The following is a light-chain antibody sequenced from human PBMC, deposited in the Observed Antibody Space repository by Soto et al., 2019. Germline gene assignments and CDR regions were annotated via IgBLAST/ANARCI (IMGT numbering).Light chain of an antibody. Sequence: QSVLTQPPSVSGAPGQRVTISCTGSSSNIGAGYDVHWYQQLPGTAPKLLIYANSNRPSGVPDRFSGSKSGTSASLAITGLQAEDEADYSCQSYDSRLSGYVFGTGTKLTVL. CDR3: QSYDSRLSGYV. V-gene: IGLV1-40*01. CDR2: ANS. J-gene: IGLJ1*01. CDR1: SSNIGAGYD.